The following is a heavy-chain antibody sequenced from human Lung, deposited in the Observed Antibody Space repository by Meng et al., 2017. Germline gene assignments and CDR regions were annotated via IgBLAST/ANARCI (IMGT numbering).Heavy chain of an antibody. Sequence: LPRSGPGLVRPSRDLSFTCSVSGGPFSTRGYYWGWIRQPPGKGLEWIGSIGHSGFTYYTPSLKSRVAVSLDTSKSQFSLMLTSVTAADTAVYYCVRSSAWVRTGFDPWGQGTLVTVSS. CDR1: GGPFSTRGYY. J-gene: IGHJ5*02. V-gene: IGHV4-39*01. CDR2: IGHSGFT. D-gene: IGHD6-19*01. CDR3: VRSSAWVRTGFDP.